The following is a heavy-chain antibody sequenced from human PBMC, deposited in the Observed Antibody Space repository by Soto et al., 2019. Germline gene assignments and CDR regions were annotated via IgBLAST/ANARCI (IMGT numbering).Heavy chain of an antibody. CDR2: ISHSGRT. V-gene: IGHV4-34*01. CDR3: ARNGGSTWYYFDS. CDR1: GGSISSYY. D-gene: IGHD6-13*01. J-gene: IGHJ4*02. Sequence: PSETLSLTCTVSGGSISSYYWSWIRQPPGKGLEWIGEISHSGRTNYNPSLKSRVTISVDTSKNQFSLKVSSVTAADTGMYYCARNGGSTWYYFDSWGQGALVTVSS.